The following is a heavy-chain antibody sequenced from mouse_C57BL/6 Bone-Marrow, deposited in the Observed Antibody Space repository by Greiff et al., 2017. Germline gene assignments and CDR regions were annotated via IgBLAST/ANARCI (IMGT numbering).Heavy chain of an antibody. CDR2: IHPNSGST. Sequence: QVQLQQPGAELVKPGASVKLSCKASGYTFTSYWMHWVKQRPGQGLEWIGMIHPNSGSTNYNEKFKSKATLTVDKSSSTAYMQLSSLTSEDSAVYYCARDYYGRRRDYFDYWGQGTTLTVSS. J-gene: IGHJ2*01. CDR3: ARDYYGRRRDYFDY. D-gene: IGHD1-1*01. V-gene: IGHV1-64*01. CDR1: GYTFTSYW.